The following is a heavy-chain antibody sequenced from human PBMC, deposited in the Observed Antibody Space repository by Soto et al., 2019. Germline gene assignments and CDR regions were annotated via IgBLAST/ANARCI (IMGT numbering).Heavy chain of an antibody. CDR2: IYYTGAT. CDR3: ARPFSSNNWFDP. D-gene: IGHD2-2*01. Sequence: SETLSLTCTVSGGSISSGGYYWSWIRQHPGKGLEWIGNIYYTGATYYNPSLQSRVTISVDTSQNQFSLKLNSVTAADTALYYCARPFSSNNWFDPWGQGLLVTVSS. J-gene: IGHJ5*02. CDR1: GGSISSGGYY. V-gene: IGHV4-39*01.